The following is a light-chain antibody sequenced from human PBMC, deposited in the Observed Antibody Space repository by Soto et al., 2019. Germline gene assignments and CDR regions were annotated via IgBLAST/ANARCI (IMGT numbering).Light chain of an antibody. J-gene: IGKJ1*01. CDR3: LRYNAFSQT. CDR1: QSMNDW. CDR2: DAS. V-gene: IGKV1-5*01. Sequence: DIQMTQSPSTLSASIGDRVTITCGASQSMNDWLAWYQQKPGKAPKVLIYDASSLQSGVPSRFSGSGSGTEFTLTIDSLQPDDVATYYCLRYNAFSQTFGQGTKVDIK.